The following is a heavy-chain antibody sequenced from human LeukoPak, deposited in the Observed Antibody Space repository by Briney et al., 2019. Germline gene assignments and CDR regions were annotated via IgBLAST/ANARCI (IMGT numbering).Heavy chain of an antibody. J-gene: IGHJ4*02. V-gene: IGHV3-66*01. Sequence: PGGSLRLSCAASGFTVSSNYMSWVRQAPGKGLEWVSVIYSGGSTYYADSVKGRFTISRVNSKNTLYLQMNSLRAEDTAVYYCARSGHYYDSSGPPYYFDYWGQGTLVTVSS. D-gene: IGHD3-22*01. CDR3: ARSGHYYDSSGPPYYFDY. CDR2: IYSGGST. CDR1: GFTVSSNY.